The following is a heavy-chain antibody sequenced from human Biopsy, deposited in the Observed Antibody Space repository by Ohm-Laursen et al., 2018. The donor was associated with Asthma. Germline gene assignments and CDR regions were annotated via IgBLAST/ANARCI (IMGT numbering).Heavy chain of an antibody. J-gene: IGHJ3*02. V-gene: IGHV3-30*05. CDR1: GFSFSNFA. D-gene: IGHD1-1*01. Sequence: SLRLSCAASGFSFSNFAIHWARQAPGKGLEWVGVISKDASTQDYADSVKGRFTMARDNSKNTLDLQMNRLREEGTAVYYCVRGGTDDAFDIWGQGTVVSVSS. CDR2: ISKDASTQ. CDR3: VRGGTDDAFDI.